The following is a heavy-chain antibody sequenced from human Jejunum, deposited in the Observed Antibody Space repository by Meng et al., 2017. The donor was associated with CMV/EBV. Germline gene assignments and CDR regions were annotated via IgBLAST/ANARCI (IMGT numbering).Heavy chain of an antibody. J-gene: IGHJ4*02. CDR3: ARGRVSYTSWSSQGN. V-gene: IGHV3-30*04. Sequence: GFPFSNYALYWVRRAPGKGLEWVAVISYDARDHYYADSVKGRFTIFRDNSKNTLDLQMNSLRAEDTAVYFCARGRVSYTSWSSQGNWGQGALVTVSS. CDR2: ISYDARDH. CDR1: GFPFSNYA. D-gene: IGHD2-2*02.